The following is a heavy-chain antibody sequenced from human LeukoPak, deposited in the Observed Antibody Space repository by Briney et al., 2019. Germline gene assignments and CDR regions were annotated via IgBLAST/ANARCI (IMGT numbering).Heavy chain of an antibody. CDR1: GGSISSDGYY. CDR3: ARNIAAAGPLYFYYYAMDV. J-gene: IGHJ6*02. D-gene: IGHD6-13*01. V-gene: IGHV4-31*03. CDR2: IYYSGNT. Sequence: SETLSLTCTVSGGSISSDGYYWTWIRQHPGKGLEWIGYIYYSGNTYYNPSLESRVTISVDTSKNHFSPKLSSVTAADTAVYYCARNIAAAGPLYFYYYAMDVWGQGATVTVSS.